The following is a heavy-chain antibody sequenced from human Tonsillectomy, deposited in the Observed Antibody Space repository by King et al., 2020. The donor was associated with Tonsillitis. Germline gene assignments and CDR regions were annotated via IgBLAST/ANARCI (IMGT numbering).Heavy chain of an antibody. CDR3: AKGVGFGQLSPASWGGNWFDP. D-gene: IGHD3-10*01. Sequence: VQLVESGGGVVQPGGSLRLSCAASGFTFSSYGMHWVRQAPGKVLEWVAFIRYDGTNKYYADSVKGRFTISRDNSKNTLYLQMNSLRAEDTAVYYCAKGVGFGQLSPASWGGNWFDPWGQGTLVTVSS. CDR2: IRYDGTNK. CDR1: GFTFSSYG. V-gene: IGHV3-30*02. J-gene: IGHJ5*02.